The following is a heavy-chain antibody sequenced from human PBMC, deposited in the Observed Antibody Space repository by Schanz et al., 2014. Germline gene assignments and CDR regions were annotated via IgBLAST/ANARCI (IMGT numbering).Heavy chain of an antibody. V-gene: IGHV3-30*04. CDR2: ISSDGFNK. J-gene: IGHJ4*02. CDR3: ARGDMVRGVFDY. CDR1: RFTFSTYA. Sequence: QVQLVESGGGVVQPGGSLRLSCAASRFTFSTYAMHWVRQAPGKGLGWLAVISSDGFNKFYADSVKGRFTISRDNSKTTLYLQMNSLRTEDPAVYYCARGDMVRGVFDYWGQGTLVTVSS. D-gene: IGHD3-10*01.